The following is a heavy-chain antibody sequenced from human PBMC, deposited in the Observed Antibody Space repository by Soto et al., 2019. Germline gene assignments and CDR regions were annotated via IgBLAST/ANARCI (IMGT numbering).Heavy chain of an antibody. Sequence: PSETLSLTCTVSGGSISSSSYYWGWIRQPPGKGLEWIGSIYYSGSTYYNPSLKSRVTISVDTSKNQFSLKLRSVTAADTAVYYCARQTTPSGPLSWFDPWGQGTLVTVSS. V-gene: IGHV4-39*01. CDR3: ARQTTPSGPLSWFDP. J-gene: IGHJ5*02. CDR2: IYYSGST. CDR1: GGSISSSSYY. D-gene: IGHD1-26*01.